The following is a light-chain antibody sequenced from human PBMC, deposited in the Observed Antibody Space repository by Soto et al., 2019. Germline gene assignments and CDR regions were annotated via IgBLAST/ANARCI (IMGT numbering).Light chain of an antibody. CDR2: GAP. CDR1: QSVSSN. Sequence: EIVMTQSPATLSVSPGERATLSCRASQSVSSNLAWYQQKPGQAPRLLIYGAPTRATGIPSRFSGSGSETEFTLTISSLQSEDFAVYYCQQYNNWSPITYGQGTRLEIK. CDR3: QQYNNWSPIT. V-gene: IGKV3-15*01. J-gene: IGKJ5*01.